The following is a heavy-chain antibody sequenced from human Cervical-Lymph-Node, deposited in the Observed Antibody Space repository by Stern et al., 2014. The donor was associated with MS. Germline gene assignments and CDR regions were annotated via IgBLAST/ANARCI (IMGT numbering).Heavy chain of an antibody. D-gene: IGHD2-8*01. Sequence: VQLVESGGAVVQPGRSLRLSCGASGYTFSSYGMHWVRQAPGQGMEWVTVISYDGNHKYYAASVKGRFTISRDNSKNTLHLQMNSVTPDDTAIYYCARDYEDTSMLFDHWGQGTLVTVSS. J-gene: IGHJ4*02. CDR2: ISYDGNHK. CDR1: GYTFSSYG. CDR3: ARDYEDTSMLFDH. V-gene: IGHV3-30*03.